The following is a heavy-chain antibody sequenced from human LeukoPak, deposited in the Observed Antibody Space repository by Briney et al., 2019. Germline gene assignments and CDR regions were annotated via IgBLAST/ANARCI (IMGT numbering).Heavy chain of an antibody. Sequence: SETLSLTCTVSGGSISSYYWSWIRRPAGKGLEWIGRIYTSGSTNYNPSLKSRVTMSVDTSKNQFSLKLSSVTAADTAVYYCARDWKPYYYDSSGYLDYWGQGTLVTVSS. CDR3: ARDWKPYYYDSSGYLDY. V-gene: IGHV4-4*07. CDR1: GGSISSYY. D-gene: IGHD3-22*01. J-gene: IGHJ4*02. CDR2: IYTSGST.